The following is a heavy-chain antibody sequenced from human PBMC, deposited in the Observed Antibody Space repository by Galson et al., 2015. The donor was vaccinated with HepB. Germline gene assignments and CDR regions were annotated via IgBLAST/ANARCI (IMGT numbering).Heavy chain of an antibody. J-gene: IGHJ3*02. D-gene: IGHD3-16*02. V-gene: IGHV3-9*01. CDR3: AKDSVFALNPVALIVEAFDI. CDR2: ISWNSGSI. Sequence: SLRLSCAASGFTFDDYAMHWVRQAPGKGLEWVSGISWNSGSIGYADSVKGRFTISRDNAKNSLYLQMNSLRAEDTALYYCAKDSVFALNPVALIVEAFDIWGQGTMVTVSS. CDR1: GFTFDDYA.